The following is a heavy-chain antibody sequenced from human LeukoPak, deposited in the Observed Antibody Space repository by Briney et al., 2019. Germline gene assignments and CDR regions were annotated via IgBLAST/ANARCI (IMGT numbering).Heavy chain of an antibody. V-gene: IGHV3-21*01. CDR2: ISSSSSYI. Sequence: GGSLRLSCAASGFTFSSYSMNWVRQAPGKGLEWVSSISSSSSYIYYADSVKGRFTISRDNAKNSLYLQMNSLRAEDTAVYYCARAKGYCSSTSCYKRNFDYWGQGTLATVSS. CDR3: ARAKGYCSSTSCYKRNFDY. J-gene: IGHJ4*02. CDR1: GFTFSSYS. D-gene: IGHD2-2*02.